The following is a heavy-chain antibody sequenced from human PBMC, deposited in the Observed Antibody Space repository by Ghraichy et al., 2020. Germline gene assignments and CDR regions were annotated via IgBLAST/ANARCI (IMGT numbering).Heavy chain of an antibody. CDR1: GGSISTNYYY. J-gene: IGHJ4*02. CDR2: IYYSGST. CDR3: ARRGDY. V-gene: IGHV4-39*01. Sequence: SQTLSLTCTVSGGSISTNYYYWGWIRQPPGKGLEWIGSIYYSGSTDYNPSLKNRVTISLDTSKNQFSLRVSSVSAADTAVYYCARRGDYWGQGTLVTVSS.